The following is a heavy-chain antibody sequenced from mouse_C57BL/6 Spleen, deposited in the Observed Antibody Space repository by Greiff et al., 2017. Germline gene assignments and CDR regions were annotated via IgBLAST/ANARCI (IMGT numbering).Heavy chain of an antibody. V-gene: IGHV5-6*01. CDR1: GYTFSSYG. CDR2: ISRGGSYT. CDR3: ARYGDFDVGWYFDV. D-gene: IGHD1-1*02. Sequence: EVLLVESGADLVKPGASVKLSCEASGYTFSSYGMPWVRQTPDKRLEWVATISRGGSYTSYPDNVKGRFTLSVDNAKSTLYLQMSSLTSEDSAVYYCARYGDFDVGWYFDVWGKGTTVTVSA. J-gene: IGHJ1*03.